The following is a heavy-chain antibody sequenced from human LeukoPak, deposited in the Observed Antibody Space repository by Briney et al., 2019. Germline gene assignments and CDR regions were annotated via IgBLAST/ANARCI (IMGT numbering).Heavy chain of an antibody. J-gene: IGHJ4*02. CDR3: ARDSTYYYGSGSSGPHYFDY. CDR1: GFTFSSYA. V-gene: IGHV3-30*01. D-gene: IGHD3-10*01. Sequence: GRSLRLSCAASGFTFSSYAMHWVRQAPGKGLEWVAVISYDGGNTYYADSVKGRFTISRDNSKNTLYLQLNSLRAEDTAVYYCARDSTYYYGSGSSGPHYFDYWGQGTLVTVSS. CDR2: ISYDGGNT.